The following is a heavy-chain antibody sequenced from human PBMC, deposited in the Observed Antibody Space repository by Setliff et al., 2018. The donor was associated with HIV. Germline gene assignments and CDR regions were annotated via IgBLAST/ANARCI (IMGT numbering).Heavy chain of an antibody. J-gene: IGHJ6*03. V-gene: IGHV4-34*01. CDR3: ALTGHRLLRGYMDV. CDR1: GGSFSDYS. D-gene: IGHD2-15*01. CDR2: ISYSGST. Sequence: PSETLSLTCAVYGGSFSDYSWSWIRQPPGKGLEWIGEISYSGSTNYNPSLKSRVTISIDTSKNQVSLKLTSVTAADTAVYYCALTGHRLLRGYMDVWGKGTTVTVSS.